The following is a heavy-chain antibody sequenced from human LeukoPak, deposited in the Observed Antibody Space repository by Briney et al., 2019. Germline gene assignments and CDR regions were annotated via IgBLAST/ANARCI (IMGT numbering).Heavy chain of an antibody. V-gene: IGHV3-21*01. CDR2: ISSSSSYI. CDR3: ARDRVGYYDSRTDY. CDR1: GFTFSSYS. Sequence: GGSLRLSCAASGFTFSSYSMNWVRQASGKGLEWVSSISSSSSYIYYADSVKGRFTISRDNAKNSLYLQMNSLRAEDTAVYYCARDRVGYYDSRTDYWGQGTLVTVSS. D-gene: IGHD3-22*01. J-gene: IGHJ4*02.